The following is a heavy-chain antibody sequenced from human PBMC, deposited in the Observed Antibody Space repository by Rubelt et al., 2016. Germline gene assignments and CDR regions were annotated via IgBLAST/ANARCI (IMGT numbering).Heavy chain of an antibody. CDR1: GYTFTSYG. Sequence: QVQLVQSGAEVKKPGASVKVSCKASGYTFTSYGISWVRQAPGQGLEWMGWISAYNGNTNYAQKARGRVTRATDTSTSTAYKGLGSLRSDDTAVYYCARDRIRIAARQGWYFDLWGRGTLVTVSS. CDR3: ARDRIRIAARQGWYFDL. D-gene: IGHD6-6*01. V-gene: IGHV1-18*01. CDR2: ISAYNGNT. J-gene: IGHJ2*01.